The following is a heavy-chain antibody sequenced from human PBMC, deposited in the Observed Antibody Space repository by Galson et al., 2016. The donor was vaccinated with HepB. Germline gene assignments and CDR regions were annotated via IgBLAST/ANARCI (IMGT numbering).Heavy chain of an antibody. J-gene: IGHJ4*02. D-gene: IGHD6-19*01. CDR3: ARSPVAPIQEL. CDR1: GGSLSRSTYY. Sequence: ETLSLTCTVFGGSLSRSTYYWGWIRQPPGKELEWIGSVFYTGSTYYTPSLRSRVFMSIDTSKNQFSLHLTSVTAADTAVYYCARSPVAPIQELWSQGTLVIVSS. CDR2: VFYTGST. V-gene: IGHV4-39*01.